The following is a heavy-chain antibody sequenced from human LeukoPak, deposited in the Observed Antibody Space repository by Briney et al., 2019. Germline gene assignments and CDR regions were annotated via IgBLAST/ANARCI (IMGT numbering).Heavy chain of an antibody. D-gene: IGHD6-19*01. CDR1: GFTFSNYG. J-gene: IGHJ6*03. Sequence: GGSLRLSCSASGFTFSNYGMHWVRQAPGKGLEWVGFIRSKAYGGTTEYAASVKGRFTISRDDSKSIAYLQMNSLKTEDTAVYYCTRASGHRIAVAGTMWGDYYYYYYMDVWGKGTTVTISS. CDR2: IRSKAYGGTT. CDR3: TRASGHRIAVAGTMWGDYYYYYYMDV. V-gene: IGHV3-49*04.